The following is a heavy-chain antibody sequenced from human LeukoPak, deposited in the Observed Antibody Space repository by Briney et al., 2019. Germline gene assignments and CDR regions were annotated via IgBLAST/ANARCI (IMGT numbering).Heavy chain of an antibody. CDR2: IIPIFGTA. Sequence: GSSVKVSCKASGGTFSSYAISWVRQAPGQGLEWMGGIIPIFGTANYAQKFQGRVTIIADESTSTAYMELSSLRSEDTAVYYCARWPATIAARRGGFDYWGQGTLVTVSS. J-gene: IGHJ4*02. CDR3: ARWPATIAARRGGFDY. CDR1: GGTFSSYA. D-gene: IGHD6-6*01. V-gene: IGHV1-69*01.